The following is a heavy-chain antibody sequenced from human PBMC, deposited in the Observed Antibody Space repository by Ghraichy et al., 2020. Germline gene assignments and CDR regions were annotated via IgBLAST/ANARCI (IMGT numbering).Heavy chain of an antibody. V-gene: IGHV4-4*02. CDR3: ARALEDYGGKRFDY. J-gene: IGHJ4*02. D-gene: IGHD4-23*01. Sequence: SETLSLTCAVSGGSISSSNWWSWVRQPPGKGLEWIGEIYHSGSTNYNPSLKSRVTISVDKSMNQFSLKLSSVTAADTAVYYCARALEDYGGKRFDYWGQGTLVTVSS. CDR2: IYHSGST. CDR1: GGSISSSNW.